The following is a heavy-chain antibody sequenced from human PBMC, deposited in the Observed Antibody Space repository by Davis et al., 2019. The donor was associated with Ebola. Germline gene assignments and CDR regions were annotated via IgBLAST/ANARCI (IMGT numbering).Heavy chain of an antibody. D-gene: IGHD6-13*01. CDR1: GYTFTNYG. CDR2: ISGDSDST. J-gene: IGHJ4*02. V-gene: IGHV1-18*01. CDR3: ARGPPGIAISLGSY. Sequence: AALVKVSCKTSGYTFTNYGISWVRQPPGQGLEWVGWISGDSDSTNYAQKFQGRVTLTTDTHTSTANMELKSLTSDDTAVYYCARGPPGIAISLGSYWGQGTLVTVSS.